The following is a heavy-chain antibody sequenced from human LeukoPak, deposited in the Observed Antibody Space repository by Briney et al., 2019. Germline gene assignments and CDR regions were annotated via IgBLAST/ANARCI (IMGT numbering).Heavy chain of an antibody. J-gene: IGHJ4*02. D-gene: IGHD4-17*01. Sequence: PGGSLRLSCAASGFTFGSYSLNWVHQAPGKGLEWVSHISSSSSTRYYADFVKGRFTISRDNAKNSLYLQMDSLRDEDTAVYYCARDHYGDYVFDYWGQGTLVTVSS. CDR1: GFTFGSYS. V-gene: IGHV3-48*02. CDR2: ISSSSSTR. CDR3: ARDHYGDYVFDY.